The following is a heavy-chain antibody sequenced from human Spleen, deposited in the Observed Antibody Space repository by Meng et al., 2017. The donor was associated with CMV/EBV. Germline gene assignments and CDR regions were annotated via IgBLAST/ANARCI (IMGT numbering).Heavy chain of an antibody. V-gene: IGHV3-30*02. CDR1: GSTFSISP. Sequence: GGSLRLSCAASGSTFSISPMRWVRQAPGKGLEWVAFIRTDGTNPYYADSVKGRFTVSRDDAQNSLYLQMNSLRVEDTAVYYCARVRRGWLVDYWGQGTLVTVSS. D-gene: IGHD5-18*01. CDR2: IRTDGTNP. J-gene: IGHJ4*02. CDR3: ARVRRGWLVDY.